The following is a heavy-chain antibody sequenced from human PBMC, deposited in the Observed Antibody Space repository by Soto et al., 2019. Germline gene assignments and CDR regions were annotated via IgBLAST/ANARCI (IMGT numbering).Heavy chain of an antibody. CDR3: ARQPYSSSVIDY. D-gene: IGHD6-6*01. CDR1: GFTFSSYW. CDR2: IKQDGSEK. J-gene: IGHJ4*02. V-gene: IGHV3-7*05. Sequence: EVQLVESGGGLVQPGGSLRLSCAASGFTFSSYWMSWVRQAPGKGLEWVATIKQDGSEKYYVASVKGRFTISRDNAKNSLYLQMNSLRAEDTAVYYCARQPYSSSVIDYWGQGTLVTVSS.